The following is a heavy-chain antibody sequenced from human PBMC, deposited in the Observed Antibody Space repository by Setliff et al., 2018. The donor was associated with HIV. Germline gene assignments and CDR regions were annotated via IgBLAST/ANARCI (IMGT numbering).Heavy chain of an antibody. CDR2: IYYRGST. V-gene: IGHV4-39*01. J-gene: IGHJ6*03. CDR1: GGSISSSSYY. D-gene: IGHD6-13*01. CDR3: ARGRYRSRWYASDHYYIDV. Sequence: SETLSLTCTVSGGSISSSSYYWGWIRQPPGKGLQWIGSIYYRGSTYYNPSLKSRVTISVDPSKNQFSLKLRYVTAADTALYYCARGRYRSRWYASDHYYIDVWGKGTTVTVSS.